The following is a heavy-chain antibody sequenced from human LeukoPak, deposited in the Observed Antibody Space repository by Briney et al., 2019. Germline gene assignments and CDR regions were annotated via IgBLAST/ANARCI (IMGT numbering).Heavy chain of an antibody. V-gene: IGHV1-18*01. J-gene: IGHJ6*04. CDR3: ARDTRTIFGVVISGGPGMDV. CDR1: GYTFTSYG. Sequence: ASVKVSCKSSGYTFTSYGISWVRQAPGQGLEWMGWISAYNGNTNYAQKLQGRVTMTTDTSTSTAYMELRSLRSDDTAVYYCARDTRTIFGVVISGGPGMDVWGKGTTVTVSS. CDR2: ISAYNGNT. D-gene: IGHD3-3*01.